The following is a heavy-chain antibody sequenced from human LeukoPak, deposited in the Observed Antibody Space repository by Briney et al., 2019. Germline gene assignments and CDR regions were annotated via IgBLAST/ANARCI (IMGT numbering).Heavy chain of an antibody. CDR1: GYSISSGYY. Sequence: SETLSLTCAVSGYSISSGYYWGWIRQPPGKGLEWIGSIYHSGSTYYNPSLKSRGTISVDTSKNQFSLKLSSVTAADTAVYYCVSTRLGGYFQHWGQGTLVTVSS. CDR3: VSTRLGGYFQH. J-gene: IGHJ1*01. V-gene: IGHV4-38-2*01. CDR2: IYHSGST. D-gene: IGHD1-26*01.